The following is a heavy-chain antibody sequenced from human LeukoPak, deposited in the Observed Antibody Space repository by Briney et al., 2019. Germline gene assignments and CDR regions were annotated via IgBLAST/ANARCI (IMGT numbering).Heavy chain of an antibody. J-gene: IGHJ4*02. CDR3: ARGDSSGYYYFDY. V-gene: IGHV1-8*03. Sequence: ASVKVSCKASGYTFTSYDINWVRQATGQGLEWMGWMNPNSGNTGYAQKFQGRVTITGNTSISTAYMELSSLRSEDTAVYYCARGDSSGYYYFDYWGQGTLVTVSS. CDR1: GYTFTSYD. D-gene: IGHD3-22*01. CDR2: MNPNSGNT.